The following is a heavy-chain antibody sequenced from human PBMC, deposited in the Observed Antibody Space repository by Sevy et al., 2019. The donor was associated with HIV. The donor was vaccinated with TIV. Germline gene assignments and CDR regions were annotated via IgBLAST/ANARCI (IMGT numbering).Heavy chain of an antibody. D-gene: IGHD7-27*01. CDR3: ARVTTGGANWFDP. CDR1: GGTFSSYA. CDR2: IIPIFGKA. J-gene: IGHJ5*02. V-gene: IGHV1-69*06. Sequence: ASVKVSCKASGGTFSSYAISWVRQAPGQGLEWMGGIIPIFGKANYAQKFQGRVTITADKSTSTAYMELSSLRSEDTAVYYCARVTTGGANWFDPWGQGTLVTVSS.